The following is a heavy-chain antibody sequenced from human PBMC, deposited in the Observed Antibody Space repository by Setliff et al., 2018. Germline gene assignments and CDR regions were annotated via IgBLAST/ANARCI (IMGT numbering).Heavy chain of an antibody. CDR2: VSYDGSNK. Sequence: GGSLRLSCAASGFTFSAYGMHWVRQAPGKGLEWVAVVSYDGSNKWYADSVKGRFTISRDNSKNTLYLQLNSLRPEDTAVYYCGRGSDMSPNYIDVWGKGTTVTVSS. D-gene: IGHD3-3*01. CDR3: GRGSDMSPNYIDV. CDR1: GFTFSAYG. V-gene: IGHV3-30*03. J-gene: IGHJ6*03.